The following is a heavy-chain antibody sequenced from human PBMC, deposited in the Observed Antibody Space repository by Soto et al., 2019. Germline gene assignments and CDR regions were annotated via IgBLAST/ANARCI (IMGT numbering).Heavy chain of an antibody. J-gene: IGHJ4*02. V-gene: IGHV4-39*02. CDR3: ARLWYYGSAYYFDY. D-gene: IGHD3-10*01. CDR2: IYYSGTT. Sequence: SETLSLTCTVSGGSIDSNIYYWSWIRQPPGKGLEWIGTIYYSGTTEYNPSLQSRVTISVDTSKNHFSLKLSPVTATDTAVYYCARLWYYGSAYYFDYWGQGTLVTVSS. CDR1: GGSIDSNIYY.